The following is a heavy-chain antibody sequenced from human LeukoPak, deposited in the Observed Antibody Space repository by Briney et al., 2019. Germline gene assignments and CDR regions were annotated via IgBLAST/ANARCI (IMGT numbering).Heavy chain of an antibody. Sequence: SETLSLTCTVSGGSISSYYWSWIRQPAGKGLEWIGRIYTSGSTNYNPPLKSRVTMSVDTSKNQFSLKLSSVTAADTAVYYCARSTTVTTSYYYYYGMDVWGQGTTVTVSS. D-gene: IGHD4-11*01. J-gene: IGHJ6*02. CDR3: ARSTTVTTSYYYYYGMDV. CDR2: IYTSGST. CDR1: GGSISSYY. V-gene: IGHV4-4*07.